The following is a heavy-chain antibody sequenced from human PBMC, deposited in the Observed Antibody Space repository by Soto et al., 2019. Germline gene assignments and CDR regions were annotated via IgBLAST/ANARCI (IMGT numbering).Heavy chain of an antibody. D-gene: IGHD2-15*01. CDR3: ARHLRNYSTYSPCDC. CDR1: GGSISSSTYY. Sequence: QLQLQESGPGLVKPSETLSLTCTVSGGSISSSTYYWGWIRQPPGKGLEWIGNIHYSGNTYYNPSLKRRVTMSVDTSKNHFSLNLSSLTAADTAVYYCARHLRNYSTYSPCDCWGQGTLVTVSS. V-gene: IGHV4-39*01. J-gene: IGHJ4*02. CDR2: IHYSGNT.